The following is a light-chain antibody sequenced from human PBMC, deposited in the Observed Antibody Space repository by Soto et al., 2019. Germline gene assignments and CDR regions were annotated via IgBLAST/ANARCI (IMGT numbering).Light chain of an antibody. CDR3: QQYNNWPPIT. Sequence: EIVMTQSPATLSVSPGEGATLSCRASQSVRSDLAWYQQRHGQAPRLLIYGASTRATGIPARFSGSGSGTEFTLTISSLQSEDFATYYCQQYNNWPPITFGQGTRLEIK. J-gene: IGKJ5*01. V-gene: IGKV3-15*01. CDR2: GAS. CDR1: QSVRSD.